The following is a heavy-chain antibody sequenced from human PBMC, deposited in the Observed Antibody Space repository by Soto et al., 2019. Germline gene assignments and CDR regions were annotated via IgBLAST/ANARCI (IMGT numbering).Heavy chain of an antibody. CDR1: GYSFTSYR. D-gene: IGHD3-22*01. J-gene: IGHJ3*02. CDR2: IDPSQSYT. V-gene: IGHV5-10-1*01. Sequence: GASLKISRKGSGYSFTSYRLSCLSQMAGKGLEWIVRIDPSQSYTNYSPSFQGHVTISADKSISTAYLQWSSLKASDTAMYYCARHAWDYDSSAPPYDSLDIWGQGRMVTVSS. CDR3: ARHAWDYDSSAPPYDSLDI.